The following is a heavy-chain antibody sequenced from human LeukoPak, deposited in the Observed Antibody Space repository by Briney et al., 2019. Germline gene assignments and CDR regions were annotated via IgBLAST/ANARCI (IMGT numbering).Heavy chain of an antibody. CDR2: IGTASDT. D-gene: IGHD1-1*01. CDR1: GFTFSSFD. Sequence: GGSLRLSCAASGFTFSSFDMHWVRQPTGQGLEWVSTIGTASDTYYPGSVEGRFTLSRDNAKNSLYLQMNSLTAGDTAVYYCARGPPRGRYYYMDVWGKGTMVTVSS. V-gene: IGHV3-13*01. CDR3: ARGPPRGRYYYMDV. J-gene: IGHJ6*03.